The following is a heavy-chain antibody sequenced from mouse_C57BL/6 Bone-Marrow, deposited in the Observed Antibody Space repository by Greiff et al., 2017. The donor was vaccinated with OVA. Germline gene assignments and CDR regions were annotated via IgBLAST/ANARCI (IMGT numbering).Heavy chain of an antibody. CDR1: GFSLTSYG. Sequence: VKLVESGPGLVQPSQSLSITCTVSGFSLTSYGVHWVRQPPGKGLEWLGVIWSGGSTDYNAAFISRLSISKDNSKSQVFFKMNSLQADDTAIYYCAKNPVVAHWYFDVWGTGTTVTVSS. CDR2: IWSGGST. D-gene: IGHD1-1*01. V-gene: IGHV2-4*01. CDR3: AKNPVVAHWYFDV. J-gene: IGHJ1*03.